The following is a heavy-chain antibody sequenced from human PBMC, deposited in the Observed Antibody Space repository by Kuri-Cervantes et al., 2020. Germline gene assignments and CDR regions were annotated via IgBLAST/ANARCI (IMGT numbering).Heavy chain of an antibody. J-gene: IGHJ6*02. Sequence: GGSLRLSCAASGFTFDDYAMHWVRQAPGKGLEWVSGISWNSGSIGYADSVKGRFTISRDNSKNTLYLQMNSLRAEDTAVYYCAKGGSYFNYYGMDVWGQGTTVTVSS. CDR2: ISWNSGSI. CDR1: GFTFDDYA. CDR3: AKGGSYFNYYGMDV. V-gene: IGHV3-9*01. D-gene: IGHD1-26*01.